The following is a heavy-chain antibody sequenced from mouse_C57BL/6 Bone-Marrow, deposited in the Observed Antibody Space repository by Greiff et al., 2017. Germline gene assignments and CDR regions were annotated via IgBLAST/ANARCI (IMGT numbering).Heavy chain of an antibody. CDR1: GYAFSSSW. CDR2: IYPGDGDN. V-gene: IGHV1-82*01. J-gene: IGHJ2*01. Sequence: VKLMESGPELVKPGASVKISCKASGYAFSSSWMNWVKQRPGKGLAWIGRIYPGDGDNNYNGKFKGKATLTAAKSSSPAYMQRSSLTAEDSAFYFCARDRLRDYWGQGTTLTVSS. CDR3: ARDRLRDY.